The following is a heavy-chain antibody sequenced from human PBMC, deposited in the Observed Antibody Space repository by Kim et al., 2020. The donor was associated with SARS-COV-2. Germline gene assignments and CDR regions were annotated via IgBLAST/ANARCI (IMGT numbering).Heavy chain of an antibody. V-gene: IGHV3-53*01. J-gene: IGHJ6*02. CDR3: ARARPRPGIEYSSSSVFPPYYYYGMDV. CDR1: GFTVSSNY. CDR2: IYSGGST. Sequence: GGSLRLSCAASGFTVSSNYMSWVRQAPGKGLEWVSVIYSGGSTYYADSVKGRFTISRDNSKNTLYLQMNSLRAEDTAVYYCARARPRPGIEYSSSSVFPPYYYYGMDVWGQGTTVTVSS. D-gene: IGHD6-6*01.